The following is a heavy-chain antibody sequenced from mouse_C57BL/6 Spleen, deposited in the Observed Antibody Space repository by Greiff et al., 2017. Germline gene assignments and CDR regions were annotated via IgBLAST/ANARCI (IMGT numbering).Heavy chain of an antibody. Sequence: VQLQQPGAELVKPGASVKMSCKASGYTFTSYWITWVTQRPGHGLEWIGDIYPGSGSTNYNEKFKSKATLTVDTSSSTAYMQLSSLTSEDSAVYYCARGGYYGSSFAYWGQGTLVTVSA. D-gene: IGHD1-1*01. V-gene: IGHV1-55*01. CDR3: ARGGYYGSSFAY. CDR2: IYPGSGST. J-gene: IGHJ3*01. CDR1: GYTFTSYW.